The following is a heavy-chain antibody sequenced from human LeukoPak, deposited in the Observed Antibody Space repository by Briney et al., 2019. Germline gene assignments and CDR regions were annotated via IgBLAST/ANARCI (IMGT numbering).Heavy chain of an antibody. CDR1: GFTFNNAW. V-gene: IGHV3-7*01. D-gene: IGHD5-12*01. CDR2: IKDDGSDR. J-gene: IGHJ4*02. CDR3: ANLGYSD. Sequence: GGSLRLSCAASGFTFNNAWMSWVRQAPGKVLEWVATIKDDGSDRYYVDSVKGRFTISRDNAKKSLYLQMNSLRVEDTAVYYCANLGYSDGGQGTLVTVSS.